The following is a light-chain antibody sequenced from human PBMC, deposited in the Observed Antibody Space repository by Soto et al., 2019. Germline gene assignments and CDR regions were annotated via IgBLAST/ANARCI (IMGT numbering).Light chain of an antibody. CDR3: QSDDSTLSVV. CDR2: AND. Sequence: QSVLTQPPSVSGAPGQTVTISFTGSTSNIGAVYGFHWYQQIRGTAPRLHIFANDNRPSGVPDRFSGSKSGTSASLTITGLQAEDEADYYCQSDDSTLSVVFGGGTKLTVL. J-gene: IGLJ2*01. V-gene: IGLV1-40*01. CDR1: TSNIGAVYG.